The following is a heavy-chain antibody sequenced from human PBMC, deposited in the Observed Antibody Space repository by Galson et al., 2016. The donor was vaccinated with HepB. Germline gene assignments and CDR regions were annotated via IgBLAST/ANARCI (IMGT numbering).Heavy chain of an antibody. V-gene: IGHV3-15*01. CDR3: ATDRPTLPLHR. J-gene: IGHJ4*02. CDR1: GFTFSDAW. CDR2: IKSTADGGTK. Sequence: SLRLSCAASGFTFSDAWMSWVRQAPGKGLEWVGRIKSTADGGTKNYAAPVSGRFTISRDDSKEPVYLEMNSLKIEDIAGYYCATDRPTLPLHRWGQGTLVKVSS.